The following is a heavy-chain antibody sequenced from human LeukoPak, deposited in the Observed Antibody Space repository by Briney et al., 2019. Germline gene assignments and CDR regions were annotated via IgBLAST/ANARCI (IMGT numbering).Heavy chain of an antibody. Sequence: GGSLRLSCAASGFTFDDYAMHWVRQAPGKGLEWVSGISWNSGSIGYADSVKGRFTISRDNAKNSLYLQMNSLRAEDTALYYCAKDSSSSWYIYSDYFDCWGQGTLVTVSS. J-gene: IGHJ4*02. CDR3: AKDSSSSWYIYSDYFDC. CDR1: GFTFDDYA. CDR2: ISWNSGSI. V-gene: IGHV3-9*01. D-gene: IGHD6-13*01.